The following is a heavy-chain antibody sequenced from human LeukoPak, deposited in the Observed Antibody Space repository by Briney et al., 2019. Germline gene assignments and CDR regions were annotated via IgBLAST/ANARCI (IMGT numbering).Heavy chain of an antibody. J-gene: IGHJ4*02. D-gene: IGHD1-26*01. CDR3: ARVPRGSGSYGPFDY. Sequence: PGGSLRLSCAASGFTFSDYYMSWIRQAPGKGLEWVSYTSSSGSTIYYTDSVKGRFTISRDNAKNSLYLQMNSLRAEDTAVYYCARVPRGSGSYGPFDYWGQGTLVTVSS. CDR2: TSSSGSTI. CDR1: GFTFSDYY. V-gene: IGHV3-11*04.